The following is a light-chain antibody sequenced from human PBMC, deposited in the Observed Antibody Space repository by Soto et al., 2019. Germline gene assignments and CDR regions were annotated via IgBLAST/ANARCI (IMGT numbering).Light chain of an antibody. CDR2: KTS. CDR1: QSISSW. J-gene: IGKJ1*01. CDR3: RQPDKFPPT. V-gene: IGKV1-5*03. Sequence: DSQITQSPSALSASVGDRVAITCRASQSISSWLAWYQQKPGKAPKLLIYKTSNLEIWVPSRFSGSGSVPECPFTSSSLQPEDVPTHYMRQPDKFPPTFGQGTKVDIK.